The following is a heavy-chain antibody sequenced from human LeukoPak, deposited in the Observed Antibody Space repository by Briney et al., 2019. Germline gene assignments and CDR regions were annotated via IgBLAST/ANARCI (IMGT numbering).Heavy chain of an antibody. J-gene: IGHJ4*02. CDR3: ARDVGFGESWDY. CDR1: GFTFSSYA. CDR2: IKQDGSEK. V-gene: IGHV3-7*01. Sequence: GGSLRLSCAASGFTFSSYAMSWVRQAPGKGLEWVANIKQDGSEKYYVDSVKGRFTISRDNAKNSLYLQMNSLRAEDTAVYYCARDVGFGESWDYWGQGTLVTVSS. D-gene: IGHD3-10*01.